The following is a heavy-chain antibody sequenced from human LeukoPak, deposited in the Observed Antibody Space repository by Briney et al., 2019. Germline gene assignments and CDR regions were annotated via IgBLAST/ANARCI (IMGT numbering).Heavy chain of an antibody. CDR2: IYSGGST. CDR1: GFTFSSYG. J-gene: IGHJ4*02. V-gene: IGHV3-53*01. Sequence: GGSLRLSCAASGFTFSSYGMHWVRQAPGKGLEWVSVIYSGGSTYYADSVKGRFTISRDNSKNTLYLQMNSLRAEDTAVYYCARGLSRRGYFDYWGQGTLVTVSS. D-gene: IGHD3-16*02. CDR3: ARGLSRRGYFDY.